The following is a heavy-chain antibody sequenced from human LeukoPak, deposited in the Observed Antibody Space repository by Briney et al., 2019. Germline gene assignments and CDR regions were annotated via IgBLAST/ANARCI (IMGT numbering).Heavy chain of an antibody. Sequence: GGSLTLSCAASGFTFSGSAMHWVRQASGKGLEWVGRIRSKANSYATAYAASVKGRFTISRDDSKNTAYLQMNSLKTEDTAVYYCTRQADYYDSSGPVDYWGQGTLVTVSS. CDR3: TRQADYYDSSGPVDY. V-gene: IGHV3-73*01. CDR1: GFTFSGSA. J-gene: IGHJ4*02. D-gene: IGHD3-22*01. CDR2: IRSKANSYAT.